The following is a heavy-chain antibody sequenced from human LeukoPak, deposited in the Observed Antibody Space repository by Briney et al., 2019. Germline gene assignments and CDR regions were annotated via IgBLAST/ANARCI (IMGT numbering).Heavy chain of an antibody. J-gene: IGHJ1*01. Sequence: PGGSLRLSCAASGITFSSYRMNWVRPAQGKGLEWVSSLSSSSRHIYYADSVKGRFTIFRDDAKNSLFLQMDSLRVEDTAMYYCVRDFSTVTTAYLHHWGQGTLLTVSS. CDR1: GITFSSYR. V-gene: IGHV3-21*04. CDR3: VRDFSTVTTAYLHH. CDR2: LSSSSRHI. D-gene: IGHD4-17*01.